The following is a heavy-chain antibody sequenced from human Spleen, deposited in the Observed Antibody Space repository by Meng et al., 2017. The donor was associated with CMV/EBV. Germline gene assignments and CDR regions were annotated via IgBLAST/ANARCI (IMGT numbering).Heavy chain of an antibody. V-gene: IGHV1-18*01. CDR1: GYTFRSYG. D-gene: IGHD3-3*01. CDR2: ISTYNGKT. CDR3: ARFWSVGDVRPAVLFDF. J-gene: IGHJ4*02. Sequence: ASVKVSCKASGYTFRSYGISWVRQAPGQGLEWMGWISTYNGKTQYAQKFHGRLSMTTETATSTAYMDLTNLRSDDTAVYYCARFWSVGDVRPAVLFDFWGQGTLVTVSS.